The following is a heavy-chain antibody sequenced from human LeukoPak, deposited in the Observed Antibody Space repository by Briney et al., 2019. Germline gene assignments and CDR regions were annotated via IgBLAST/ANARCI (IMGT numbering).Heavy chain of an antibody. CDR1: GFTYSDYG. CDR2: ILNDGTWE. V-gene: IGHV3-30*02. CDR3: VKGGSISHNWFDS. Sequence: GGTLRLSCAASGFTYSDYGMHWVRQAPGRGLEWVAFILNDGTWEYYPDSVKGRLTISRDNSRNTLYLQMNSVRLEDTAIYYCVKGGSISHNWFDSWGQGTLVTVSS. J-gene: IGHJ5*01. D-gene: IGHD3-16*01.